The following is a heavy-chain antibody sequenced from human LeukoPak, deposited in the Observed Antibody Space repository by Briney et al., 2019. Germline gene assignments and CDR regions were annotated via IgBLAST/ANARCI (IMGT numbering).Heavy chain of an antibody. D-gene: IGHD1-7*01. CDR1: GVSISISSFY. CDR3: ARVYNWNSSGLGAPRD. V-gene: IGHV4-39*07. Sequence: PSETLSLTCTVSGVSISISSFYWGWIRQPRGKGLEWIGAIYHSGSTYSTPSLKSRVTISVATSKNQFSLKLGSVTAADTAVYYCARVYNWNSSGLGAPRDWGRGTLVTVSS. CDR2: IYHSGST. J-gene: IGHJ4*02.